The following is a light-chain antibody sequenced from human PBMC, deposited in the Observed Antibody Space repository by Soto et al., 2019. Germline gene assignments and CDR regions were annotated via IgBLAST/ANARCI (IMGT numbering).Light chain of an antibody. J-gene: IGKJ1*01. Sequence: VITQSAGTLSLSLGERGSLSCRASQSISNNLAWYQHEPDQAPRLVIXCEFTRGTGILARFSGSGSGSEFTLTISSLQSADFAGYYCQHYDKRRPLTFGQGTKVDIK. CDR2: CEF. CDR3: QHYDKRRPLT. CDR1: QSISNN. V-gene: IGKV3-15*01.